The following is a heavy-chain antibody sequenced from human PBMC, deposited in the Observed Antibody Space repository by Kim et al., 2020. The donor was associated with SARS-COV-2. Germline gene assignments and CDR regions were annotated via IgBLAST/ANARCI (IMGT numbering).Heavy chain of an antibody. V-gene: IGHV3-74*01. CDR2: VNNDMTEM. Sequence: GGSLRLSCAASGFVFTNYWMHWVRQTPGKGLEWLLRVNNDMTEMSYAGFVKGLFTVSRDNAKDTLYLQMDSLTVEDTAIYYCARAAITGSSFFANWGQGNLVTVSS. CDR1: GFVFTNYW. D-gene: IGHD1-20*01. CDR3: ARAAITGSSFFAN. J-gene: IGHJ4*02.